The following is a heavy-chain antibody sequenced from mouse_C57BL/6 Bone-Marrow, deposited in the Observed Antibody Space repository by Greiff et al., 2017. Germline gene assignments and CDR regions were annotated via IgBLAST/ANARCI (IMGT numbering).Heavy chain of an antibody. CDR2: ISNLAYSI. CDR3: AKGDWFAY. J-gene: IGHJ3*01. V-gene: IGHV5-15*01. Sequence: EVMLVESGGGLVQPGGSLKLSCAASGFTFSDYGMAWVRQAPRKGPEWVAFISNLAYSIYYADTVTGRFTISRENAKNTLYLGMSSLRSEDTAMYYCAKGDWFAYWGQGTLVTVSA. CDR1: GFTFSDYG.